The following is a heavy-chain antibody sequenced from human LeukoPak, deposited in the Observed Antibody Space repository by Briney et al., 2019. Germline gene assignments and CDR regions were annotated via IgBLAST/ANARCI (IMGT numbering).Heavy chain of an antibody. Sequence: GGSLRLSCAASGFTFSSYAMSWVRQAPGKGLEWVSGISGSGGGTNYADSVKGRFTISRDNSKNTLYVQMNSLRAEDTAVYYCARDPISDATGDAFDIWGQGTMVTVSS. V-gene: IGHV3-23*01. CDR1: GFTFSSYA. CDR3: ARDPISDATGDAFDI. CDR2: ISGSGGGT. J-gene: IGHJ3*02. D-gene: IGHD2-21*01.